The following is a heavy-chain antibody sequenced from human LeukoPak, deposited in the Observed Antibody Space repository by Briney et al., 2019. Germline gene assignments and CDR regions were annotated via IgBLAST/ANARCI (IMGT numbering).Heavy chain of an antibody. D-gene: IGHD3-22*01. CDR2: IYYSGST. CDR1: GFTFSSYW. J-gene: IGHJ4*02. CDR3: ARYYDSHNYFDY. V-gene: IGHV4-59*06. Sequence: GSLRLSCAASGFTFSSYWMSWVRQAPGKGLEWIGYIYYSGSTYYNPSLKSRVTISVDTSKNQFSLKLSSVTAADTAVYYCARYYDSHNYFDYWGQGTLVTVSS.